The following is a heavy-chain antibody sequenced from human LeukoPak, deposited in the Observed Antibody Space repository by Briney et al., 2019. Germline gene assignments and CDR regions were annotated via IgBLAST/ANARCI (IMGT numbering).Heavy chain of an antibody. J-gene: IGHJ4*02. CDR2: IRSKADSYTT. D-gene: IGHD6-13*01. CDR1: GFTFSGSA. V-gene: IGHV3-73*01. CDR3: RAAADLNDY. Sequence: GGSLRLSCAASGFTFSGSAIHWVRQASGKVREWLGRIRSKADSYTTAYAASVKGRFIVSRDDSKNTAYLQMNSLKTEDTAVYYCRAAADLNDYWGQGTLVTVSS.